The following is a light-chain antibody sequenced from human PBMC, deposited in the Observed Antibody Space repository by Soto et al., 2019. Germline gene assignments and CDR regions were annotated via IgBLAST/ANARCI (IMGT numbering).Light chain of an antibody. CDR2: EGS. J-gene: IGLJ3*02. Sequence: QSVLTQPASVSGSPGQSITISCTGTNSDVGSYNLVSWYQHHPGKAPKLMVYEGSRRPSGVSNRFSGSKSGNTASLTISGLQAEDEADYVCCSYAGTSGANWVFGGGTKLTVL. CDR1: NSDVGSYNL. CDR3: CSYAGTSGANWV. V-gene: IGLV2-23*01.